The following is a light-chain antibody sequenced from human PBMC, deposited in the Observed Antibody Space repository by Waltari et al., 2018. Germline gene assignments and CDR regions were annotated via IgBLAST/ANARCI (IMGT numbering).Light chain of an antibody. CDR3: HQYKNWPPWT. CDR1: ESVSTN. V-gene: IGKV3-15*01. Sequence: EIVVTQSPATLSLSPGERATLSCMASESVSTNVAWYQQNPGQPPRLLIYDASTRATGIPARFSGSGSGTEFTLSISSLQSEDFAVYYCHQYKNWPPWTFGQGTKVEIK. J-gene: IGKJ1*01. CDR2: DAS.